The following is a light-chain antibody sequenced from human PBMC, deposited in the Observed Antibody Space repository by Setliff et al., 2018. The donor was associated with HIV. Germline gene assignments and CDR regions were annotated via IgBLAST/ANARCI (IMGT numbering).Light chain of an antibody. CDR2: RSN. Sequence: QSVLTQPPSASGTPGQRVTISCSGSSSNIGSNYVYWYQQLPGTAPKLLIYRSNQQPSGVPDRFSGSKSGTSASLAISGLRSEDEADYYCAAWDDSLSGLYVFGAGTKVTVL. CDR1: SSNIGSNY. V-gene: IGLV1-47*01. CDR3: AAWDDSLSGLYV. J-gene: IGLJ1*01.